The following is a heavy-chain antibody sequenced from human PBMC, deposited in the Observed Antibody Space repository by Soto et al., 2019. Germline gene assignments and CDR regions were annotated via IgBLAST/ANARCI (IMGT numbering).Heavy chain of an antibody. CDR3: AKDWGLRSRRDYYYGMDV. V-gene: IGHV3-21*01. J-gene: IGHJ6*02. CDR2: TSSSSSYI. Sequence: LRLSCAASRFMFSSYWMHWVRQAPGKGLEWVSSTSSSSSYIYYADSVKGRFTISRDNSKNTLNVQMNTLRPEDTAVYYCAKDWGLRSRRDYYYGMDVWGQGTTVTVSS. D-gene: IGHD3-3*01. CDR1: RFMFSSYW.